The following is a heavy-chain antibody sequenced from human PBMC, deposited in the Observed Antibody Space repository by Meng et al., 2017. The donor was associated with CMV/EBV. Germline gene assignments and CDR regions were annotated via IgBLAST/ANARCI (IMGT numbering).Heavy chain of an antibody. CDR2: IVVGSGNT. CDR3: AAGGNIVVVPAATMGESEYFQH. V-gene: IGHV1-58*01. J-gene: IGHJ1*01. D-gene: IGHD2-2*01. Sequence: SVKVSCKASGFTFTSSAVQWVRQARGQRLEWIGWIVVGSGNTNYAQKFQERVTITRDMSTSTAYMELSSLRSEDTAVYYCAAGGNIVVVPAATMGESEYFQHWGQSTLVTVSS. CDR1: GFTFTSSA.